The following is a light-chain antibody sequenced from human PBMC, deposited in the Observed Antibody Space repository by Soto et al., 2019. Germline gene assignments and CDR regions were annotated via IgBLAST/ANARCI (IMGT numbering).Light chain of an antibody. Sequence: EIVLTQSPGTLSLSPGERATLSCRASQSVSSTYLIWYQQKPGQAPRLLIFGASSRATGVPDRFSGGGSGTAFTLAISRLEPEDFAVYYGQHVVNALKWTFGPGTKVEIK. CDR2: GAS. CDR3: QHVVNALKWT. J-gene: IGKJ1*01. V-gene: IGKV3-20*01. CDR1: QSVSSTY.